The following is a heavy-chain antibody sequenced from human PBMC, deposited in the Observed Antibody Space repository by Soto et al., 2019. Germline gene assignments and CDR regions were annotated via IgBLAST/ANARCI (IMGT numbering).Heavy chain of an antibody. CDR2: IRSKAYGGTT. V-gene: IGHV3-49*04. CDR3: TSSNIAYCGGDCYLDY. J-gene: IGHJ4*02. CDR1: GFTFGDYA. Sequence: LRLSCTASGFTFGDYAMSWVRQAPGKGLEWVGFIRSKAYGGTTEYAASVKGRFTISRDDSKSIAYLQMNSLKTEDTAVYYCTSSNIAYCGGDCYLDYWGQGTLVTVSS. D-gene: IGHD2-21*02.